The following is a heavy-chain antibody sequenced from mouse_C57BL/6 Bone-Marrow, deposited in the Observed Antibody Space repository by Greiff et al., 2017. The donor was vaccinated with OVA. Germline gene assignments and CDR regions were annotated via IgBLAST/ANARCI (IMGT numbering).Heavy chain of an antibody. V-gene: IGHV14-4*01. CDR1: GFNIKDDY. J-gene: IGHJ2*01. CDR3: TLIYYGNYGWFDY. D-gene: IGHD2-1*01. Sequence: VQLQQSGAELVRPGASVKLSCTASGFNIKDDYMHWVKQRPEQGLEWIGWIDPENGDTEYDSKFQGKGTITADTSSNTASLQLSSLTSEDTAVYYCTLIYYGNYGWFDYWGQGTTLTVSS. CDR2: IDPENGDT.